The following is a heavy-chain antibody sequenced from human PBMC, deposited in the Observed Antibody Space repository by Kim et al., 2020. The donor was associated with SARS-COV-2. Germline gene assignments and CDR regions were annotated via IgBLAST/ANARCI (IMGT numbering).Heavy chain of an antibody. V-gene: IGHV3-9*01. Sequence: GGSLRLSCAASGFTFDDYAMHWVRQAPGKGLERVSGISWNSGSIGYADSVKGRFTISRDNAKNSLYLQMNSLRAEDTALYYCAKDIGYGGNLIDYWGQGT. J-gene: IGHJ4*02. D-gene: IGHD2-15*01. CDR2: ISWNSGSI. CDR1: GFTFDDYA. CDR3: AKDIGYGGNLIDY.